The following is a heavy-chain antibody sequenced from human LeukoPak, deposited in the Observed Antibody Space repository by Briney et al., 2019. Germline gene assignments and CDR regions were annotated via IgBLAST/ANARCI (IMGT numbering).Heavy chain of an antibody. CDR1: GFIVSNHY. D-gene: IGHD5-18*01. Sequence: GGSLRLSCAASGFIVSNHYMSWVRQAPGKGLEWVSMMSGAGDTYYADSVKGRFTISRDNSKNTLYLQMNSLRAEDTALYYCVNRAGYGYPYYFDYWGQGTLVTVSS. CDR3: VNRAGYGYPYYFDY. V-gene: IGHV3-53*01. CDR2: MSGAGDT. J-gene: IGHJ4*02.